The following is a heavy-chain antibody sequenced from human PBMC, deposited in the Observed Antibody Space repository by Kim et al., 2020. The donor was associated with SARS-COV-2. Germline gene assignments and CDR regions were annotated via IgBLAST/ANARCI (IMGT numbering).Heavy chain of an antibody. J-gene: IGHJ2*01. D-gene: IGHD6-13*01. Sequence: GGSLRLSCAASGFTFDDYAMHWVRQAPGKGLEWVSGISWNSGSIGYADSVKGRFTISRDNAKNSLYLQMNSLRAEDTALYYCAKDSGQQLVGYFDLWGRGTLVTVSS. CDR2: ISWNSGSI. CDR3: AKDSGQQLVGYFDL. V-gene: IGHV3-9*01. CDR1: GFTFDDYA.